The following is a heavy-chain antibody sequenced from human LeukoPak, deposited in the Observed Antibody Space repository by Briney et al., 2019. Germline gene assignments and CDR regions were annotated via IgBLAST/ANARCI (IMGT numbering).Heavy chain of an antibody. D-gene: IGHD1-26*01. CDR1: GFTFSSFG. CDR3: VRDANQKSGSYHDY. J-gene: IGHJ4*02. Sequence: PGGSLRLSCAASGFTFSSFGMHWVRQAPGKGLEWVAVIWYDASNKYYADSVKGRFTISRDNSKNTLYLQMNSLRDDDTAVYYCVRDANQKSGSYHDYWGQGTLVTVSS. V-gene: IGHV3-33*01. CDR2: IWYDASNK.